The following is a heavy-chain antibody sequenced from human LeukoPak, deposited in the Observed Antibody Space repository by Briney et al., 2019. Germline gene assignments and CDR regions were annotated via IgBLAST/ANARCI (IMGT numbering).Heavy chain of an antibody. D-gene: IGHD6-19*01. J-gene: IGHJ4*02. CDR3: ARGTGAYSSGWYGTRNYFDY. V-gene: IGHV4-59*12. CDR2: IYYSGST. CDR1: GGSISSYY. Sequence: PSETLSLTCTVSGGSISSYYWSWIRQPPGKGLEWIGYIYYSGSTNYNPSLKSRVTISVDTSKNQFSLKLSSVTAADTAVYYCARGTGAYSSGWYGTRNYFDYWGQGTLVTVSS.